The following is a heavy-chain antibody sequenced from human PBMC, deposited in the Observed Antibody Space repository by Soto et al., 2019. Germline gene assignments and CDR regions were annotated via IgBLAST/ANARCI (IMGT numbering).Heavy chain of an antibody. CDR1: GFTFSSHA. D-gene: IGHD3-16*01. J-gene: IGHJ6*03. Sequence: EVQLLESGGGLVQPGGSLRLSCAASGFTFSSHAMTWVRQAPGKGLEWVSTIRGGGDGTFSADSVKGRFTISRDNSKNTLYLQMDRLRAEDTAVYYCARDGGSYDYYYYMDVWGKGTTVIVSS. CDR2: IRGGGDGT. V-gene: IGHV3-23*01. CDR3: ARDGGSYDYYYYMDV.